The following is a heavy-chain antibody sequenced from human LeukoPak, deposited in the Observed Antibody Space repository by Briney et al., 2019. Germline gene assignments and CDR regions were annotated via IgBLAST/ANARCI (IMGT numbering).Heavy chain of an antibody. J-gene: IGHJ4*02. V-gene: IGHV6-1*01. CDR1: GDSVSSNSAA. CDR3: ARGDGSGSYPYFDY. D-gene: IGHD3-10*01. CDR2: TYYRSKWYN. Sequence: SQTLSLTCAISGDSVSSNSAAWNWIRQSPSRGLEWLGRTYYRSKWYNDYAVSVKSRITINPDTSKNQFSLKLSSVTAADTAVYYCARGDGSGSYPYFDYWGQGTLVTVSS.